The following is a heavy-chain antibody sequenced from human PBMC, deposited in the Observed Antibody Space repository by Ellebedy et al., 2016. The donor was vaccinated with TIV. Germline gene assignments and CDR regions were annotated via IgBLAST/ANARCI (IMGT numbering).Heavy chain of an antibody. CDR1: GFNFNSNWYW. V-gene: IGHV3-7*01. J-gene: IGHJ2*01. CDR3: ARAIYGASYL. D-gene: IGHD4-17*01. Sequence: GESLKISCAASGFNFNSNWYWMSWVRQAPGKGLEWVANIKQDGSEKYYVDSVKGRFTISRDYAGNSLFLQMNSLGAEDTAVYYCARAIYGASYLWGLGTLVTVSS. CDR2: IKQDGSEK.